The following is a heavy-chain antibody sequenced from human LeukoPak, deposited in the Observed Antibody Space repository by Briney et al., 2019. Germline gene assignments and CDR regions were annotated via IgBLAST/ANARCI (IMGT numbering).Heavy chain of an antibody. Sequence: PGGSLRLSCAASGFTFSSYEMNWVRQAPGEGLEWVSYISSSGSTIYYADSVKGRFTISRDNAKNSLYLQMNSLRAEDTAVYYCAKEFCSGGNCYWAYFDYWGQGTLVTVSS. D-gene: IGHD2-15*01. CDR3: AKEFCSGGNCYWAYFDY. J-gene: IGHJ4*02. V-gene: IGHV3-48*03. CDR2: ISSSGSTI. CDR1: GFTFSSYE.